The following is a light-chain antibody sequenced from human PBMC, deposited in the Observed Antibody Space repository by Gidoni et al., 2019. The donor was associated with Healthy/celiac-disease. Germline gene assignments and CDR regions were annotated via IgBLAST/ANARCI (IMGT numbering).Light chain of an antibody. V-gene: IGLV3-19*01. CDR3: NSRDSSGNHLV. CDR2: GKN. Sequence: SSELTQHPAVSGALGQTVSITCKGDSLRSYYASWYQQKTGQAPVLVIYGKNNRPSGIPDRFSGSSSGNTASLTITGAQAEDEANYYCNSRDSSGNHLVFGGGTKLTVL. J-gene: IGLJ2*01. CDR1: SLRSYY.